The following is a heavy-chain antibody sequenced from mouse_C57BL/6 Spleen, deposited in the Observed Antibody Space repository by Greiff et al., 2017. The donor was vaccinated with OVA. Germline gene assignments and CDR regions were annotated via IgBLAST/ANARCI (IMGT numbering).Heavy chain of an antibody. CDR1: GFNIKDDY. Sequence: VQLKQSGAELVRPGASVKLSCTASGFNIKDDYMHWVKQRPEQGLEWIGWIDPENGDTEYASKFQGKATITADTSSNTAYLQLSSLTSEDTAVYYCTTDSNYGYAMDYWGQGTSVTVSS. J-gene: IGHJ4*01. D-gene: IGHD2-5*01. CDR3: TTDSNYGYAMDY. V-gene: IGHV14-4*01. CDR2: IDPENGDT.